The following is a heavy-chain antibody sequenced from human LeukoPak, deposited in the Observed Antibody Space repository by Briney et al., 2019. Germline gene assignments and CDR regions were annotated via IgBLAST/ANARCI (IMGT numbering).Heavy chain of an antibody. CDR1: GGTFSSYA. J-gene: IGHJ6*02. CDR2: IIPIFGTA. V-gene: IGHV1-69*13. Sequence: GASVKVSCKASGGTFSSYAISWVRQAPGQGLEWMGGIIPIFGTANYAQKFQGRVTITADESTSTAYMELSSLRSEDTAVYYCAWRYRAGYGMDVWGQGTTVTVSS. CDR3: AWRYRAGYGMDV. D-gene: IGHD1-14*01.